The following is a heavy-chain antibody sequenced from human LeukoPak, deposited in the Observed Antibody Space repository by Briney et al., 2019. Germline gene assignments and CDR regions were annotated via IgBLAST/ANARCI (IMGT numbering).Heavy chain of an antibody. CDR1: GFTFRNYN. CDR2: ISSGSTYV. V-gene: IGHV3-21*01. J-gene: IGHJ5*01. CDR3: AREEWFGEPGFDS. Sequence: GGSLRLSCAASGFTFRNYNMHWVRQAPGKGLEWVSAISSGSTYVYYADSVKGRFTISRDNAKKSLYLQMNSLRAEDTAVYHCAREEWFGEPGFDSWGQGTLVTVSS. D-gene: IGHD3-10*01.